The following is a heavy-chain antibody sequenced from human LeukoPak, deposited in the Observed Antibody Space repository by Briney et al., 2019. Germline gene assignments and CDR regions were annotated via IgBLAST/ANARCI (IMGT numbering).Heavy chain of an antibody. CDR2: IYYSGST. D-gene: IGHD6-19*01. CDR3: ARKGRYSSGWYFDY. V-gene: IGHV4-59*08. CDR1: GGSISSYY. Sequence: SETLSLTCTVSGGSISSYYWSWIRQPPGKGLEWIGYIYYSGSTNYNPSLKSRVTISVDTSKNQFSLKLSSVTAADTAVYYCARKGRYSSGWYFDYWGQGTLVTVSS. J-gene: IGHJ4*02.